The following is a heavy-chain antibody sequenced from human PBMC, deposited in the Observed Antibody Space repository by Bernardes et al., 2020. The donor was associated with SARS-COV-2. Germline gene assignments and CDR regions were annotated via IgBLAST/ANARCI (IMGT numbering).Heavy chain of an antibody. CDR3: ARDPPLQLERPGLAFDI. J-gene: IGHJ3*02. Sequence: ASVKVSCKASGYIFTTYGISWVRQAPGQGLEWMGWISAYNGNTNYAQKFQGRVTMTTDTSTTTAYMELRSLRSDDTAVYYCARDPPLQLERPGLAFDIWGQGTMVTVSS. D-gene: IGHD1-1*01. V-gene: IGHV1-18*01. CDR1: GYIFTTYG. CDR2: ISAYNGNT.